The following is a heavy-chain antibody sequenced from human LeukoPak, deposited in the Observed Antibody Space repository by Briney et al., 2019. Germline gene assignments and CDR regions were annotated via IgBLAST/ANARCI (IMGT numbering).Heavy chain of an antibody. J-gene: IGHJ6*03. CDR2: IKQDGSEK. CDR1: GVTFSIYG. CDR3: AREGSDWNYYYYMDV. V-gene: IGHV3-7*01. Sequence: QPGGTLRLSCAASGVTFSIYGMSWVRQAPGKGLEWVANIKQDGSEKYYVDSVKGRFTISRDNAKNSLYLQMNSLRAEDTAVYYCAREGSDWNYYYYMDVWGKGTTVTISS. D-gene: IGHD6-19*01.